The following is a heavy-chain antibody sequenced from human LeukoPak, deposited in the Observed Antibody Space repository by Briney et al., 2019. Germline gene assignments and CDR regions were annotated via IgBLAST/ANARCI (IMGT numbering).Heavy chain of an antibody. D-gene: IGHD3-10*01. CDR2: ISSSGSHI. Sequence: GGSLRLSCAASGFTFDDHGMSWVRQPPGKGLEWVSCISSSGSHIYTVDSVKGRFAISRDNAKNSLYLQMNSLRVEDTALYYCARGCFGELLFDHWGQGTLVTVPS. V-gene: IGHV3-20*04. CDR1: GFTFDDHG. CDR3: ARGCFGELLFDH. J-gene: IGHJ4*02.